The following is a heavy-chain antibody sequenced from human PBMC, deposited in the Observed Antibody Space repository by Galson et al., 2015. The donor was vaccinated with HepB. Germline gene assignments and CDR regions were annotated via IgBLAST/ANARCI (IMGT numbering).Heavy chain of an antibody. CDR2: IGTSNTYI. CDR1: GFTFSTYS. D-gene: IGHD5-24*01. J-gene: IGHJ3*02. V-gene: IGHV3-21*01. Sequence: SLRLSCAASGFTFSTYSMNWVRQAPGKGLEWVSSIGTSNTYIYYADSVKGRFTIPRDTAKSSLYLQMNSLKAEDTAVYYCARDFTGSQRWENAFDIWGQGTLVTVSS. CDR3: ARDFTGSQRWENAFDI.